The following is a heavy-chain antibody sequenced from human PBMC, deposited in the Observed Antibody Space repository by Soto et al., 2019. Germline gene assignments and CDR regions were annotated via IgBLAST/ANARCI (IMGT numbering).Heavy chain of an antibody. Sequence: PGGSLRLSCEVSGFTLTSYGMNWVRQAPDKGLEWVSTIGRGGDTFYADSVRGRFTISSDNSKNTLFLQMNSLRAEYTALYFCAKDGTTAGIHYYGMDIWGQGTTVTVSS. D-gene: IGHD1-1*01. CDR1: GFTLTSYG. V-gene: IGHV3-23*01. CDR3: AKDGTTAGIHYYGMDI. CDR2: IGRGGDT. J-gene: IGHJ6*02.